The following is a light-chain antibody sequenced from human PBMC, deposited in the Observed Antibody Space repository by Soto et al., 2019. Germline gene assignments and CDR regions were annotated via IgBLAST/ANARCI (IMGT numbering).Light chain of an antibody. CDR1: QSVSSSY. CDR2: GAS. V-gene: IGKV3-20*01. CDR3: QQYGSSPWT. Sequence: EIVLTQSPGTLSLSPGERATLSCRASQSVSSSYLAWYQQKPGQAPRLLIYGASSRATGVPDRFSGSGSGTYFTLTISILEPEDFAVYYCQQYGSSPWTFGQGTKVAIK. J-gene: IGKJ1*01.